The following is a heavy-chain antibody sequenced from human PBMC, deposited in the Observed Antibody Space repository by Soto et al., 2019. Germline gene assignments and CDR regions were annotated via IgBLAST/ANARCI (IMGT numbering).Heavy chain of an antibody. CDR2: IDWDNTK. Sequence: SGPTLVNPTQTLTLTCTVSGFSVSTSGMCVSWIRQPPGKALEWLALIDWDNTKYYSTSLKTRVTISKDTSKNQVVLTMTNVDPVDIAAYYCARATGYYYYCCVDVWRQGTTVTVSS. CDR3: ARATGYYYYCCVDV. V-gene: IGHV2-70*13. CDR1: GFSVSTSGMC. J-gene: IGHJ6*02.